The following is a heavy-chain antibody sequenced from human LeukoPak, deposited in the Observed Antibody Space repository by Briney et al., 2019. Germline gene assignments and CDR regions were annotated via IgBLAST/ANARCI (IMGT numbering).Heavy chain of an antibody. CDR1: DFSLSTPGMG. V-gene: IGHV2-5*01. Sequence: SGPPLVNPTQTLTLTCTFSDFSLSTPGMGVGWIRQPPGKAPEWLVMIYYNDDKRYSPSLRSRLTITKDTSKNQVVLTMTNVDVVDTATYYCAHLVVTIDWRSYFDYWGQGILVTVSS. CDR3: AHLVVTIDWRSYFDY. CDR2: IYYNDDK. J-gene: IGHJ4*02. D-gene: IGHD3-9*01.